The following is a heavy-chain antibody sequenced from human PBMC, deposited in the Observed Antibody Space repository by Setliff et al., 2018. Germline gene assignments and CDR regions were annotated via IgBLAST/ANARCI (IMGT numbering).Heavy chain of an antibody. CDR2: ISGDGITI. CDR1: GFSFREYF. J-gene: IGHJ6*02. Sequence: PGGSLRLSCDASGFSFREYFMSWFRQAPGKGLEWLSTISGDGITIYYADSVRGRFTISRDNAKDSLYLQMNSLRAEDTALYYCARDGVFYAMDVWGRGTTVTVSS. CDR3: ARDGVFYAMDV. D-gene: IGHD3-10*01. V-gene: IGHV3-11*04.